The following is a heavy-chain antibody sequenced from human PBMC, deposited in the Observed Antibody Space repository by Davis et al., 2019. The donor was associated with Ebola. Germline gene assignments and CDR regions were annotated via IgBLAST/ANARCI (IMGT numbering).Heavy chain of an antibody. CDR3: ARQKCGGGSCYGRRYYYYAMDV. V-gene: IGHV4-34*01. CDR2: INHSGST. D-gene: IGHD2-15*01. CDR1: GGSFSGYY. Sequence: SQTLSLTCAVYGGSFSGYYWSWIRQPPGKGLEWIGEINHSGSTTYNPSLKSRVTITVDTSKNQFSLNLSSVTAADTAVYFCARQKCGGGSCYGRRYYYYAMDVWGQGTTVTVSS. J-gene: IGHJ6*02.